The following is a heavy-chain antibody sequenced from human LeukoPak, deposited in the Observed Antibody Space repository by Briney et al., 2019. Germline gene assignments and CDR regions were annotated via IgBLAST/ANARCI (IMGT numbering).Heavy chain of an antibody. CDR3: ASEILVPGLFGY. V-gene: IGHV3-21*01. CDR2: INTGGTAT. D-gene: IGHD6-19*01. J-gene: IGHJ4*02. Sequence: AGSLSLSCAASGFIFSTHSMNCVRQAPGKSLQWDASINTGGTATHYADSVKGRFTISRDNAKNSLYLQMNSLRAEDTALYYCASEILVPGLFGYWGQGTLVSVSS. CDR1: GFIFSTHS.